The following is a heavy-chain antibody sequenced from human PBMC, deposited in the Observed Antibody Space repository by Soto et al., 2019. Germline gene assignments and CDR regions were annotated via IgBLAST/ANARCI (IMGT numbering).Heavy chain of an antibody. CDR2: IYYSGNI. J-gene: IGHJ4*02. Sequence: PSETLSLTCSVSGGSITSTSYYWGWIRHPPGKGLEWIAAIYYSGNIYHNPSLKSRVTMSIDTSKNQFSLKMSSVTAADTAVYYCACFLHDDRGYYYFYHWGRGTLVPVSA. CDR3: ACFLHDDRGYYYFYH. D-gene: IGHD6-25*01. V-gene: IGHV4-39*01. CDR1: GGSITSTSYY.